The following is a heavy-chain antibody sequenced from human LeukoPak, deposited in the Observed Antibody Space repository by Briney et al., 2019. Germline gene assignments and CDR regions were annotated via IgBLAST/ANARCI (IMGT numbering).Heavy chain of an antibody. CDR2: IYTSGST. V-gene: IGHV4-4*07. Sequence: SETLSLTCTVSGGSISSYYWSWIRRPAGKGLEGIGRIYTSGSTNYNPSLKSRVTMSVDTSKNQFSLKLSSVTAADTAVYYCAREGYYDFWSGSLGPYYMDVWRKGTTVTVSS. CDR1: GGSISSYY. CDR3: AREGYYDFWSGSLGPYYMDV. J-gene: IGHJ6*03. D-gene: IGHD3-3*01.